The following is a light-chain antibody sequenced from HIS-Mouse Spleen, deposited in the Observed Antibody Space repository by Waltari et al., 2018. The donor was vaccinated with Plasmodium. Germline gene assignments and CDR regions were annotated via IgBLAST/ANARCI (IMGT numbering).Light chain of an antibody. CDR1: QSISSW. CDR2: KAS. J-gene: IGKJ3*01. Sequence: DIQMTQSPSTLSASVGDRVTIPCRASQSISSWLAWYQQKPGKAPKLLIYKASSLESGVPSRFSGSGSVTEFTLTISSLQPDDFATYYCQQYNSYSFGPGTKVDIK. CDR3: QQYNSYS. V-gene: IGKV1-5*03.